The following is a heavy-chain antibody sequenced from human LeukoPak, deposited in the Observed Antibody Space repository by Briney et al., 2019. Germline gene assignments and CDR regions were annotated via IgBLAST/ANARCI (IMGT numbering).Heavy chain of an antibody. J-gene: IGHJ4*02. Sequence: SETLSLTCTVSGGSINNFYWSWIRQPPGKGLEWIGYISYSGNTNHNPSLKSRVTISVDTSKNQLSLRVSSVTAADTAVYYCARGVQLWPYYFDHWGQGTLVTVSS. V-gene: IGHV4-59*01. CDR3: ARGVQLWPYYFDH. D-gene: IGHD5-18*01. CDR1: GGSINNFY. CDR2: ISYSGNT.